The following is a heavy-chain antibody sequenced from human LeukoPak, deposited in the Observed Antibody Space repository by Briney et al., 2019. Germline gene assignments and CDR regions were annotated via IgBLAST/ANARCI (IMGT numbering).Heavy chain of an antibody. V-gene: IGHV4-4*02. CDR2: MYLSGTT. Sequence: PSETLSLTCSVSGASVRSDSHYWSWVRQPPGKGLEWIGEMYLSGTTHSNPSVKSRVTISIDKSKNQFFLNLSSVTAADTAVYYCAGLVGRYSSGLYYYYFDYWGQGTLVTVSS. CDR3: AGLVGRYSSGLYYYYFDY. J-gene: IGHJ4*02. D-gene: IGHD3-22*01. CDR1: GASVRSDSHY.